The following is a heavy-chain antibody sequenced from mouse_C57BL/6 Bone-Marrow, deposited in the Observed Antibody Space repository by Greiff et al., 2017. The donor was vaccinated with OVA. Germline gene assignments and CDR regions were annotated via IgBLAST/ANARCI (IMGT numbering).Heavy chain of an antibody. Sequence: QVQLQQPGAELVRPGSSVKLSCKASGYTFTSYWMHWVKQRPIQGLEWIGNIDPSDSETHYNQKFKDKATLTVDKSSSTAYMQLSSLTSEDSAVYYGARSGYYGRSIYWYFDVWGTGTTVTVSS. CDR1: GYTFTSYW. CDR3: ARSGYYGRSIYWYFDV. CDR2: IDPSDSET. V-gene: IGHV1-52*01. D-gene: IGHD1-1*01. J-gene: IGHJ1*03.